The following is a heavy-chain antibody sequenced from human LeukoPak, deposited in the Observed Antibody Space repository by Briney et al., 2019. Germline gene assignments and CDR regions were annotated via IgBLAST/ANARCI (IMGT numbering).Heavy chain of an antibody. CDR3: TTGGSGYHTPYFDY. V-gene: IGHV3-15*01. Sequence: GGSLRLSCAASGFTFSNAWMSWVRQAPGKGLEWVGRIKSKTDGGTTDYAAPVKGRFTISRDDSKNTLYLQMNSLKTEDTAVYYCTTGGSGYHTPYFDYWGQGTLVTVSS. CDR2: IKSKTDGGTT. CDR1: GFTFSNAW. J-gene: IGHJ4*02. D-gene: IGHD3-22*01.